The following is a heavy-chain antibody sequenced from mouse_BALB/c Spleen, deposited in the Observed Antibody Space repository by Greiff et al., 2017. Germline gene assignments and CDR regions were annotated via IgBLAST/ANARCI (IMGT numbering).Heavy chain of an antibody. Sequence: EVKLEESGGGLVQPGGSLKLSCAASGFTFSSYTMSWVRQTPEKRLEWVAYISNGGGSTYYPDTVKGRFTISRDNAKNTLYLQMSSLKSEDTAMYYCARPYGRYWYFDVWGAGTTVTVSS. D-gene: IGHD2-10*02. J-gene: IGHJ1*01. V-gene: IGHV5-12-2*01. CDR3: ARPYGRYWYFDV. CDR2: ISNGGGST. CDR1: GFTFSSYT.